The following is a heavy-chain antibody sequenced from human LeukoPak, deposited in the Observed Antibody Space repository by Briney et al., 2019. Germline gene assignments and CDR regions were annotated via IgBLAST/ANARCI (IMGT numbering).Heavy chain of an antibody. V-gene: IGHV3-23*01. CDR2: IFPSGGEI. CDR3: AKNGDRGAYCSGGSCYPYYYQNMDV. CDR1: GFTFSTFA. Sequence: QPGGSLRLSCAASGFTFSTFAMIWVRQPPGKGLEWVSSIFPSGGEIHYADSVRGRFTISRDNSKSTLSLQMNSLRAEDTAIYSCAKNGDRGAYCSGGSCYPYYYQNMDVWGKGTTVTISS. D-gene: IGHD2-15*01. J-gene: IGHJ6*03.